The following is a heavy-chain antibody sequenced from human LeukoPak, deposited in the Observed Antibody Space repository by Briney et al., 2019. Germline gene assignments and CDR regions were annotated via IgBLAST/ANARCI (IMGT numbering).Heavy chain of an antibody. CDR2: INSDGSST. D-gene: IGHD3-3*01. CDR1: GFTFSSYW. V-gene: IGHV3-74*01. CDR3: ARVEAYYDFWSGYNAFDI. Sequence: GSLRLSCSASGFTFSSYWMHWVRQAPGKGLVWVSRINSDGSSTSYADSVKGRFTISRDSAKNTLYLQMNSLRAEDTAVYYCARVEAYYDFWSGYNAFDIWGQGTMVTVSS. J-gene: IGHJ3*02.